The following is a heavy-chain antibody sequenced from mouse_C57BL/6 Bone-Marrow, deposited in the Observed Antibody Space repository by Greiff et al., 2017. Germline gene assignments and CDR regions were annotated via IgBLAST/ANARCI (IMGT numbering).Heavy chain of an antibody. J-gene: IGHJ2*01. CDR3: TPIHSSS. V-gene: IGHV14-4*01. CDR1: GFNIKDYY. Sequence: EVQLQQSGAELVRPGASVQLSCTASGFNIKDYYMHWVKQRPEQGLEWIGWIDPENGDTEYAPKFQGKATITADTSSNTAYLQLSSLTAEDTAVYYCTPIHSSSWGTGRTRTASP. CDR2: IDPENGDT.